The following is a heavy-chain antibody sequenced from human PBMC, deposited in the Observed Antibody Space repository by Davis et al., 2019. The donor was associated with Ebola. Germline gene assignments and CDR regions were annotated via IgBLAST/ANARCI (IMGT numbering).Heavy chain of an antibody. D-gene: IGHD3/OR15-3a*01. CDR3: ARARTYYYGMDV. CDR1: EFTFSGYE. Sequence: PGGSLRLSCAASEFTFSGYEMNWVRQAPGKGLEWVSYISSSGSTIYYADSVKGRFTISRDNAKNSLYLQLNSLRAEDTAVYYCARARTYYYGMDVWGQGTTVTVSS. J-gene: IGHJ6*02. V-gene: IGHV3-48*03. CDR2: ISSSGSTI.